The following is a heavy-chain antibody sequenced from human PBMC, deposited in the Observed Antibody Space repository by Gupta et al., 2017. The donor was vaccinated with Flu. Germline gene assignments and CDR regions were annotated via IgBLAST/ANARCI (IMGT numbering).Heavy chain of an antibody. CDR2: RGYDGSKK. V-gene: IGHV3-33*01. Sequence: HWGRQAPGKGRECVSIRGYDGSKKLYAEYVQGRVTIARDNSKNTMYLEMKNVRVEDTAVYYGARASPVTTSDFDFFYYMDVGCSGTAVTVS. CDR3: ARASPVTTSDFDFFYYMDV. D-gene: IGHD4-17*01. J-gene: IGHJ6*03.